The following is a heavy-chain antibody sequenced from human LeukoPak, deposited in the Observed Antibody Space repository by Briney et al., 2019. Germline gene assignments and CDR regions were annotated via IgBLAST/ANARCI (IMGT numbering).Heavy chain of an antibody. CDR3: ARHGVVVGNYYYGMDV. CDR2: IYPGDSNT. D-gene: IGHD2-15*01. CDR1: GYSFTSYW. V-gene: IGHV5-51*01. J-gene: IGHJ6*02. Sequence: GESLKISCKGSGYSFTSYWIGWVRPMPGKGLEWMGIIYPGDSNTRYSPSFQGQVTISADKSISTAYLQWSSLKASDTAMYYCARHGVVVGNYYYGMDVWGQGTTVTVSS.